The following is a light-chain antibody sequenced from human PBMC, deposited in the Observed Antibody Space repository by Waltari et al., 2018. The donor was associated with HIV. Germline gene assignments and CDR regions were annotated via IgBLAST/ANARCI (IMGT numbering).Light chain of an antibody. V-gene: IGLV2-14*03. CDR2: EVN. CDR3: SSYTATKILV. Sequence: QSALTQPASVSGSPGQSLTISCTGTNTDLGTYNYVSWYQQQSGKAPRLLISEVNTRPSGVSNRFSGSKAGNTASLSISGLQAEDEGKYYCSSYTATKILVFGGGTDVTVL. J-gene: IGLJ2*01. CDR1: NTDLGTYNY.